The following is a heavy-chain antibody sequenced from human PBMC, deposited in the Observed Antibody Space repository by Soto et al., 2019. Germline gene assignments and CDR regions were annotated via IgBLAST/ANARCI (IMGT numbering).Heavy chain of an antibody. V-gene: IGHV3-30*18. J-gene: IGHJ4*02. CDR2: ISYDGSNK. CDR3: AKLAEGRFGELSPGY. D-gene: IGHD3-10*01. Sequence: VXQASGKGLEWVAVISYDGSNKYYADSVKGRFTISRDNSKNTLYLQMNSLRAEDTAVYYCAKLAEGRFGELSPGYWGQGTLVTVSS.